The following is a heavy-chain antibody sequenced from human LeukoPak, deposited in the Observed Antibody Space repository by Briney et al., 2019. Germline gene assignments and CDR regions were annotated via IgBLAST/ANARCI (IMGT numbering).Heavy chain of an antibody. D-gene: IGHD2-8*01. CDR2: ISDTGATT. CDR1: GFTFSSYA. CDR3: AKDTSIGRYCTNGVCSPFDY. V-gene: IGHV3-23*01. J-gene: IGHJ4*02. Sequence: GGSLRLSCAASGFTFSSYAMNWVRQAPGKGLEWVSAISDTGATTYDADSVKGRFTISRDNSRSTLYLQMNSLRAEDTALYYCAKDTSIGRYCTNGVCSPFDYWGQGTLVTVSS.